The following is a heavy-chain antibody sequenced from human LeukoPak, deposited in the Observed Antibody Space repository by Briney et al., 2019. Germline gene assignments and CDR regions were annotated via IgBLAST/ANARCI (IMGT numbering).Heavy chain of an antibody. D-gene: IGHD1-26*01. CDR2: INHSGST. J-gene: IGHJ4*02. CDR1: GGSFSGYY. V-gene: IGHV4-34*01. Sequence: SETLSLTCAVYGGSFSGYYWSWIRQPPGKGLEWIGEINHSGSTNYNPSLKSRVTISVDTSKNQFSLKLSSVTAADTAVYYCARSLSGIVGATPVDYWGQGTLVTVPS. CDR3: ARSLSGIVGATPVDY.